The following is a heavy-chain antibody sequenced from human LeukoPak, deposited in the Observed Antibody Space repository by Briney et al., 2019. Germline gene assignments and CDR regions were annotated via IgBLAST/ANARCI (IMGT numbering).Heavy chain of an antibody. Sequence: GGSLRLSCAASGFTFSSYEMNWVRQAPGKGLEWVSYISSSGSTIYYADSVKGRFTISRDNAKNSLFLQMNSLRAEDTAVYYCARHRSGGSQDDAFDIWGQGTLVAVSS. CDR1: GFTFSSYE. J-gene: IGHJ3*02. CDR3: ARHRSGGSQDDAFDI. CDR2: ISSSGSTI. D-gene: IGHD2-15*01. V-gene: IGHV3-48*03.